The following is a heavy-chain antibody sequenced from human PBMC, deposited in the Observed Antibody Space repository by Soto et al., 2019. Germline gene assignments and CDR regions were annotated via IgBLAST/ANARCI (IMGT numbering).Heavy chain of an antibody. V-gene: IGHV1-69*01. CDR3: ASVYYDYVWGSYHYYYGMDV. J-gene: IGHJ6*02. CDR2: IIPIFGTA. D-gene: IGHD3-16*01. CDR1: GGTFSSYA. Sequence: QVQLVQSGAEVKKPGSSVKVSCRASGGTFSSYAISWVRQAPGQGLEWLGGIIPIFGTANYAQKFQGRVTITADESTSTAYMELSSLRSEDTAVYYCASVYYDYVWGSYHYYYGMDVWGQGTTVTVSS.